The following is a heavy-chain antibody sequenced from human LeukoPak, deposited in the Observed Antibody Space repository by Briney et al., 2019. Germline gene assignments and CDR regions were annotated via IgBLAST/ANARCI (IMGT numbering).Heavy chain of an antibody. CDR3: ARGVGHYYGSGSYPPADY. CDR1: GYTFTGYY. V-gene: IGHV1-69*04. CDR2: IIPILGIA. J-gene: IGHJ4*02. D-gene: IGHD3-10*01. Sequence: ASVKVSCKASGYTFTGYYMHWVRQAPGQGLEWMGRIIPILGIANYAQKFQGRVTITADKSTSTAYMELSSLRSEDTAVYYCARGVGHYYGSGSYPPADYWGQGTLVTVSS.